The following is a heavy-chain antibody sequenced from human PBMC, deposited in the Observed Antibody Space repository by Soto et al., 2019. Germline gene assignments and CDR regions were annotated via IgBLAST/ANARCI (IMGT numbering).Heavy chain of an antibody. CDR1: GGSFSGYY. CDR3: ARGTAMIVVVDRHAPDKSYLDY. Sequence: LSLTCAVYGGSFSGYYWSWIRQPQGKGLEWIGEINHSGSTNYNPSLKSRVTISVDTSKNQFSLKLSSLTAADTAVYYCARGTAMIVVVDRHAPDKSYLDYWAQGTQVTVSS. CDR2: INHSGST. V-gene: IGHV4-34*01. J-gene: IGHJ4*02. D-gene: IGHD3-22*01.